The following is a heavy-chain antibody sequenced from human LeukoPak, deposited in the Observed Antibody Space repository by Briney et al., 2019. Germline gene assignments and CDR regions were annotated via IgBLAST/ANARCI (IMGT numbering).Heavy chain of an antibody. CDR3: ARVPYYDFWSGYSDYFGY. J-gene: IGHJ4*02. CDR1: GYTFTSYG. V-gene: IGHV1-18*01. D-gene: IGHD3-3*01. Sequence: ASVKVSCKASGYTFTSYGISWVRQAPGQGLEWMGWISAYNGNTNYAQKLQGRVTMTTDTSTSTAYMELRSLRSDDTAVYYCARVPYYDFWSGYSDYFGYWGQGTLVTVSS. CDR2: ISAYNGNT.